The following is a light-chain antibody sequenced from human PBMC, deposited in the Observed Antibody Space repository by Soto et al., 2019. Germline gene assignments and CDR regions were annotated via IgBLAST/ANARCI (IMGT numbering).Light chain of an antibody. CDR1: SSDVGGHDY. CDR3: SSYTRSDIFI. CDR2: EVT. J-gene: IGLJ1*01. Sequence: QSLLAQPASVSCSPGQSINISCTGTSSDVGGHDYVSLYQQHPGKAPKVMIYEVTNRPSGVSNRFSGSKSGNTASLTISGLQAEDEADYYCSSYTRSDIFIFGTGTKVTVL. V-gene: IGLV2-14*01.